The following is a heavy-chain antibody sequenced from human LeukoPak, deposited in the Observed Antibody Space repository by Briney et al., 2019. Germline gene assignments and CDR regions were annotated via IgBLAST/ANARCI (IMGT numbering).Heavy chain of an antibody. V-gene: IGHV5-51*01. CDR3: ARREGSSWSLDY. Sequence: GESLKISCKGSGYNFTNYWIGWVRQMPGKGLEWMGIVFPRDSDTKYSPSFQGRVTISADKSISTAYLQWSSLKASDTAVYYCARREGSSWSLDYWGQGTLVTVSS. D-gene: IGHD6-6*01. J-gene: IGHJ4*02. CDR2: VFPRDSDT. CDR1: GYNFTNYW.